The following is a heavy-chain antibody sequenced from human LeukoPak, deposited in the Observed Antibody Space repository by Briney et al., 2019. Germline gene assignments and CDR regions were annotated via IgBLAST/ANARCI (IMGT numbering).Heavy chain of an antibody. D-gene: IGHD4-17*01. J-gene: IGHJ4*02. V-gene: IGHV3-30*02. CDR1: GFTFSSYG. Sequence: GGSLRLSCAASGFTFSSYGMHWARQAPGKGLEWVAFIRYDGSNKYYADSVKGRFTISRDNCKNTMYLKMNSLNPEDTAVYYCARDRTVTSYFDSWGQGTLVTVSS. CDR3: ARDRTVTSYFDS. CDR2: IRYDGSNK.